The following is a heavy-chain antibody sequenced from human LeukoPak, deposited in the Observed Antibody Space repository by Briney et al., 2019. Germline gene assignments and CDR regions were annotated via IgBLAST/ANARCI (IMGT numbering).Heavy chain of an antibody. CDR3: ARTYDSSGYFSYYYYYGMDV. CDR2: IIPFFGTA. Sequence: ASVKVSCKASGGTFTSYAISWVRQAPGQGLEWMGGIIPFFGTANYAQKFQGRVTITADESTSTAYMELSSLRSEDTAVYYCARTYDSSGYFSYYYYYGMDVWGQGTTVTVSS. J-gene: IGHJ6*02. CDR1: GGTFTSYA. D-gene: IGHD3-22*01. V-gene: IGHV1-69*01.